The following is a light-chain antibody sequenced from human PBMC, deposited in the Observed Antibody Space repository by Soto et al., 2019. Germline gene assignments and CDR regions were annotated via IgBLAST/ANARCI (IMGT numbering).Light chain of an antibody. V-gene: IGKV3-15*01. Sequence: EIVMTQSPATLSVSPGERATLSCRASQSVSSNLAWYQQKPGQAPRFLIYGASTRATGIPARFSGSGSGTDFSLTISSLEPEDFAVYYCQQRGDWPAFGQGTRLEI. CDR2: GAS. CDR1: QSVSSN. CDR3: QQRGDWPA. J-gene: IGKJ5*01.